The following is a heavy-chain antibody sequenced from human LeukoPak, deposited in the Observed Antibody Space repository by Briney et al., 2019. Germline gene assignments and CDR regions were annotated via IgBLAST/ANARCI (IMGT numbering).Heavy chain of an antibody. Sequence: PGGSLRLSCAASGFTFSTHWMTWVRQAPGKGLECVAKIKQDGSEEYYVDSVKGRFTISRDNAKNSLYLQMNSLRAEDTAVYYCARAGGDDYYYYYMDVWGKGTTVTISS. V-gene: IGHV3-7*01. J-gene: IGHJ6*03. CDR3: ARAGGDDYYYYYMDV. D-gene: IGHD2-21*02. CDR2: IKQDGSEE. CDR1: GFTFSTHW.